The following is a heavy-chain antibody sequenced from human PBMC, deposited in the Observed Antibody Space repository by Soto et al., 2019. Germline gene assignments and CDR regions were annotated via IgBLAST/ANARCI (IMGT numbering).Heavy chain of an antibody. J-gene: IGHJ6*02. CDR1: GGTFSSYA. Sequence: QVQLVQSGAEVKKPGSSVKVSCKASGGTFSSYAISWVRQAPGQGLEWMGGIIPIFGTANYAQKFQSRVTITADESTSPAYMALSSLSSEDTAVYYCAREWLAARRQDGMDVWGQGTTVTVSS. V-gene: IGHV1-69*01. CDR3: AREWLAARRQDGMDV. D-gene: IGHD6-6*01. CDR2: IIPIFGTA.